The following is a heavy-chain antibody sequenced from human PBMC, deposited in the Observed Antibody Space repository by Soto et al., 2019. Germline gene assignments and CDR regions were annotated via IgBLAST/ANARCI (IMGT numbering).Heavy chain of an antibody. D-gene: IGHD6-13*01. V-gene: IGHV4-59*01. CDR1: GVSISSYY. CDR3: ARDLTAAAV. CDR2: IYYSGST. J-gene: IGHJ6*02. Sequence: ETLSLTCTVSGVSISSYYWSWIRQPPGKGLEWIGYIYYSGSTNYNPSLKSRVTISVDTSKNQFSLKLSSVTAADTAVYYCARDLTAAAVWGQGTTVTVSS.